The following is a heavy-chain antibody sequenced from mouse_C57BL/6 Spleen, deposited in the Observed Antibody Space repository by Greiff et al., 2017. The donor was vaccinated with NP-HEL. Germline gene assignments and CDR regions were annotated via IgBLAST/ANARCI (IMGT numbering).Heavy chain of an antibody. D-gene: IGHD1-1*01. Sequence: QVQLQQSGPELVKPGASVKISCKASGYAFSSSWMNWVKQRPGKGLEWIGRIYPGDGATNYNGKFKGKATLTADKSASTAYMQLSSLTSEDSAVYFCATTYYGSSPFAYWGQGTLVTVSA. CDR2: IYPGDGAT. CDR3: ATTYYGSSPFAY. CDR1: GYAFSSSW. V-gene: IGHV1-82*01. J-gene: IGHJ3*01.